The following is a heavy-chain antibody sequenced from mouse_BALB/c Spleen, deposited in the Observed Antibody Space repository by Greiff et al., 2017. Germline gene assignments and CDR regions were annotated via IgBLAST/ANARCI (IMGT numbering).Heavy chain of an antibody. CDR1: GYTFTSYW. CDR3: ARDDYDPFAY. J-gene: IGHJ3*01. V-gene: IGHV1-7*01. CDR2: INPSTGYT. D-gene: IGHD2-4*01. Sequence: VQLQQSGAELAKPGASVKMSCKASGYTFTSYWMHWVKQRPGQGLEWIGYINPSTGYTEYNQKFKSKATLTVDNSSSTAYMELRSLTSEDSAVYYCARDDYDPFAYWGQGTLVTVSA.